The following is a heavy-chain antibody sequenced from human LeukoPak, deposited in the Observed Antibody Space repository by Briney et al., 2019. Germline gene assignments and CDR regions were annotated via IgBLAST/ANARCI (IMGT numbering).Heavy chain of an antibody. CDR3: ARYGGYCSGGSCYTEYFQH. CDR2: IDPSDSYT. CDR1: GYSFSSYW. V-gene: IGHV5-10-1*01. Sequence: GESLKISFKGSGYSFSSYWISWVRPMPGKGLEWMGRIDPSDSYTNYSPSFQGHVTISADKSISTAYLQWSSLKASDTAMYYCARYGGYCSGGSCYTEYFQHWGQGTLVTVSS. J-gene: IGHJ1*01. D-gene: IGHD2-15*01.